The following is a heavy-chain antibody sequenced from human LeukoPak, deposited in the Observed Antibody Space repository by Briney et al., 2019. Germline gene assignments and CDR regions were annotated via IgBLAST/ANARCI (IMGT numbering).Heavy chain of an antibody. Sequence: PGGSLRLSCASSGFTFNNAWMAWVRQVAGKGLEWIGRIKTKTEGGTTDYAAPVTGRFTISRDHSKNTLCLPMTSLKLDDTAVYYCATDLRWELKFTLDYWGEGTLVTVSS. CDR1: GFTFNNAW. D-gene: IGHD4-23*01. J-gene: IGHJ4*02. V-gene: IGHV3-15*05. CDR2: IKTKTEGGTT. CDR3: ATDLRWELKFTLDY.